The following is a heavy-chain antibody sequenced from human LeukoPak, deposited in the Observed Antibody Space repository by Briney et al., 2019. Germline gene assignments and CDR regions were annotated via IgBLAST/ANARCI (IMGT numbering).Heavy chain of an antibody. CDR2: INGDKGNT. V-gene: IGHV1-3*01. J-gene: IGHJ4*02. D-gene: IGHD3-10*01. CDR3: ARSSSGTYHY. CDR1: GYTFASYT. Sequence: ASVKVSCKTSGYTFASYTMHWLRQAPGQSLEWMGWINGDKGNTKYSEKFQGRVTITRDTSASSAYMELSSLRSEDTAVYYCARSSSGTYHYWGQGTLVTVSS.